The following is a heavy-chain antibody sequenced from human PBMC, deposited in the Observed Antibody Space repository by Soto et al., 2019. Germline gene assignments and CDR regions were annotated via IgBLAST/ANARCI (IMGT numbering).Heavy chain of an antibody. V-gene: IGHV4-59*11. CDR2: VYFSGNT. CDR1: GGSLSSHY. Sequence: ETLSLTCTVSGGSLSSHYWTWIRQSPGKGLEWIGYVYFSGNTDYNPSLKSRVTISIDTSKNQFSLRLASVTAADTAFYYCGSVRPSGYVLSWGQGTLVTVSS. J-gene: IGHJ5*02. CDR3: GSVRPSGYVLS. D-gene: IGHD6-25*01.